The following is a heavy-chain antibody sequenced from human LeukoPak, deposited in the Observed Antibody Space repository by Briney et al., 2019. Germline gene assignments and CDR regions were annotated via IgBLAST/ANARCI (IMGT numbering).Heavy chain of an antibody. Sequence: GGSLRLSCAASGFTFSSYSMNWVRQAPGKGLEWVSYISSSSSTIYYADSVKGRFTISRDNAKNSLYLQMNSLRAEDTAVYYCAREPIVVVPAAEDYWGQGTLVTVSS. J-gene: IGHJ4*02. CDR3: AREPIVVVPAAEDY. CDR2: ISSSSSTI. V-gene: IGHV3-48*01. CDR1: GFTFSSYS. D-gene: IGHD2-2*01.